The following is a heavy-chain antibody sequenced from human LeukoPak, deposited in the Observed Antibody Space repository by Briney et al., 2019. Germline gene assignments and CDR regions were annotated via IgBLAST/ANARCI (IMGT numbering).Heavy chain of an antibody. CDR1: GFTCSSYS. J-gene: IGHJ4*02. D-gene: IGHD3-3*01. Sequence: GGSLRLSCAATGFTCSSYSMNGVRQAPGKGLEWVSSISSSSSYIYYADSVKGRFTISRDNAKNSLYLQMNSLRAEDTAVYYCARSITIFGVVINYFDYWGQGTLVTVSS. CDR2: ISSSSSYI. V-gene: IGHV3-21*01. CDR3: ARSITIFGVVINYFDY.